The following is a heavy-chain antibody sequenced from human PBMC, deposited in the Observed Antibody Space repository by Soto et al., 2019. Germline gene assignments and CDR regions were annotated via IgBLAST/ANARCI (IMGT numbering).Heavy chain of an antibody. Sequence: QVQLVQSGAEVKKPGSSVKVSCKASGGTFSSYAISWVRQAPGQGLEWMGGIIPIFGTANYAQKFQGRVTITTDDSESTDDMDMSSLRSEDTAVYYCARDSRGDCSGGSCDRYWYFDLWGRGTLVTVSS. CDR1: GGTFSSYA. D-gene: IGHD2-15*01. V-gene: IGHV1-69*01. J-gene: IGHJ2*01. CDR2: IIPIFGTA. CDR3: ARDSRGDCSGGSCDRYWYFDL.